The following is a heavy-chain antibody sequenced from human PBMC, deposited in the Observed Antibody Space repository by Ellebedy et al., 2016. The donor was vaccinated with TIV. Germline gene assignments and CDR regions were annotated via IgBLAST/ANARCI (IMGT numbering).Heavy chain of an antibody. J-gene: IGHJ4*02. Sequence: GESLKISXAASGFTFSRYGMHWVRQAPGKGLEWVAVIWYDGSNENYAESVKGRFTISRDNSKNTLYLQMNSLRAEDTAVYYCARDGGAYWGQGTLVTVSS. CDR1: GFTFSRYG. V-gene: IGHV3-33*01. CDR3: ARDGGAY. D-gene: IGHD3-10*01. CDR2: IWYDGSNE.